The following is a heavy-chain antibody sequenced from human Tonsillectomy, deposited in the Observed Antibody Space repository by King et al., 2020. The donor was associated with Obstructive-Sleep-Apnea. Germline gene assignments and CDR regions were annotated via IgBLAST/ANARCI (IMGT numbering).Heavy chain of an antibody. J-gene: IGHJ4*02. CDR1: GGSISSSSYY. CDR3: AGDSRENSAYDYNGVFDY. Sequence: RLQESGPGLVKPSETLSLTCTVSGGSISSSSYYWGWIRQPPGKGLEWIGSIYYSGSTYYNPSLKSRVTISVETSKNQFSLKLRSVTAADTAVDYCAGDSRENSAYDYNGVFDYWGQGPLVTVSS. D-gene: IGHD5-12*01. CDR2: IYYSGST. V-gene: IGHV4-39*07.